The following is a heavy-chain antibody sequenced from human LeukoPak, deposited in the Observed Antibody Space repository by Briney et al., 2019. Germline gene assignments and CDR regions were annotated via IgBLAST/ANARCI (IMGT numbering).Heavy chain of an antibody. V-gene: IGHV1-18*01. J-gene: IGHJ4*02. Sequence: ASVKVSCKASGFDFTSYGISWVRQAPGQGREWMGWISAYNGNTHYAQKLQGRVTMTTDTSASTAYMELRSLTSDDTAVYYCAREPKSLGDLFFIDYWGQGTLVTVSS. CDR3: AREPKSLGDLFFIDY. CDR2: ISAYNGNT. D-gene: IGHD3-16*01. CDR1: GFDFTSYG.